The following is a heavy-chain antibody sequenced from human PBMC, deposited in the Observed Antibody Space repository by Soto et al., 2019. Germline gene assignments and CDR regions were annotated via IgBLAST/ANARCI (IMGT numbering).Heavy chain of an antibody. V-gene: IGHV4-59*08. Sequence: SETLSLTCTVSGGSISSYYWNWIRQPPGKGLEWIGHIYYSGSTNYNPSLKSRVTISVDTSKNQFSLKLSSVTAADTAVYYCARRYCSNTSCYHVWGKGTTVTVSS. J-gene: IGHJ6*04. CDR1: GGSISSYY. CDR2: IYYSGST. CDR3: ARRYCSNTSCYHV. D-gene: IGHD2-2*01.